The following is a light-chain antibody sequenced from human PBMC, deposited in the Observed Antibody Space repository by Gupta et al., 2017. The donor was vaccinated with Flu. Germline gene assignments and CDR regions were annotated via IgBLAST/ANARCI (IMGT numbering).Light chain of an antibody. J-gene: IGKJ2*01. CDR2: GTS. V-gene: IGKV3-20*01. Sequence: VLTQSPDTLSLFPGERATLSCRSSQIVSSTYLAWYQQKPGQAPRPLIYGTSNRATGITDRCSGSGSGTDFTLTISRLEPEDFAVYYCQQYGRSYTFGQGTKLAIK. CDR3: QQYGRSYT. CDR1: QIVSSTY.